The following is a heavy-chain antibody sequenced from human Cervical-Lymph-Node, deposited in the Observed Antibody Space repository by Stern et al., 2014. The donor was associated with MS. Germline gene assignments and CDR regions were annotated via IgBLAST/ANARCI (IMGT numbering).Heavy chain of an antibody. CDR3: ARRVAAAGTHYYGLFGH. V-gene: IGHV1-2*02. Sequence: QVQLVQSGAEVKEPGASVKVSCKASGYTFSDYYLHWVRQAPGQGLDWLGCFSPESGGTNFAQKFQGRVTMTSDTSIATAYMELTRLRSDDTAVYYCARRVAAAGTHYYGLFGHWGQGTLVTVSS. CDR2: FSPESGGT. D-gene: IGHD6-13*01. CDR1: GYTFSDYY. J-gene: IGHJ4*02.